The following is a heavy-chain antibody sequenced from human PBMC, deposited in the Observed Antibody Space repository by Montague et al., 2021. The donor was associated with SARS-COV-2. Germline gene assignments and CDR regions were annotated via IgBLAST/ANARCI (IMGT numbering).Heavy chain of an antibody. CDR3: AREGLNNWFDP. J-gene: IGHJ5*02. V-gene: IGHV4-59*01. Sequence: SETLSLTCSVSNGSITSYYWSWIRQPPGKRPEWMGYIYYRGSTNXNPSLESRLTISVDTSKNQFSLKLRSVTAADTAIYYCAREGLNNWFDPWGQGTLVIVSS. CDR1: NGSITSYY. CDR2: IYYRGST.